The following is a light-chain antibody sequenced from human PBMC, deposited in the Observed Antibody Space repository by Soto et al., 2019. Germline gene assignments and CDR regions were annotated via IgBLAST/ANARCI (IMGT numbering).Light chain of an antibody. CDR1: QGIRID. CDR2: DAS. CDR3: LQHNTYPLT. Sequence: DIQMTQSPSSLSASVGDRVTITCRASQGIRIDLAWYQQKPGKAPKRLIYDASRLQSGVPSRFSGSGSGTEFTLTISSLQPEDFATYSCLQHNTYPLTFGGGTKVEIK. V-gene: IGKV1-17*01. J-gene: IGKJ4*01.